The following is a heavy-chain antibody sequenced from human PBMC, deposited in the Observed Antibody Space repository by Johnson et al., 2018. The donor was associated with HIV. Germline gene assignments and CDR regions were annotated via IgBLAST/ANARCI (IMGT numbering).Heavy chain of an antibody. CDR2: ISYDGSNK. D-gene: IGHD3-22*01. CDR1: GFTFSSYA. V-gene: IGHV3-30-3*01. CDR3: ARSITMRVFTCDI. Sequence: QVQLVESGGGVVQPGRSLRLSCAASGFTFSSYAMHWVRQAPGKGLEWVAVISYDGSNKYYADSVKGRFTISRDNSKNTLYLQMNSLGAEDTAVYYCARSITMRVFTCDIWGQGAMGTVSS. J-gene: IGHJ3*02.